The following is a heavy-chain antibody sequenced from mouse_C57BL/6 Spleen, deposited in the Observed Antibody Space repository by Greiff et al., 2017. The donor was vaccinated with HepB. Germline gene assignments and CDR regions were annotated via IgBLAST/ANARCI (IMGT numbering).Heavy chain of an antibody. D-gene: IGHD2-5*01. V-gene: IGHV5-4*01. J-gene: IGHJ3*01. CDR3: ARDQDSNLAWFAY. CDR2: ISDGGSYT. CDR1: GFTFSSYA. Sequence: EVQGVESGGGLVKPGGSLKLSCAASGFTFSSYAMSWVRQTPEKRLEWVATISDGGSYTYYPDNVKGRFTISRDNAKNNLYLQMSHLKSEDTAMYYCARDQDSNLAWFAYWGQGTLVTVSA.